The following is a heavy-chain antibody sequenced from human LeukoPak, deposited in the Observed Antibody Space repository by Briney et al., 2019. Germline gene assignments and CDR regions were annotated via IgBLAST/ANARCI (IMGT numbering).Heavy chain of an antibody. V-gene: IGHV4-4*02. D-gene: IGHD2-15*01. J-gene: IGHJ2*01. CDR2: IHHSGSA. Sequence: SGTLSLTCAVSGGSISSSNWWSWVRQPPGKGLEWIAEIHHSGSANYNPSLKSRVTISGDKSKNQFSLRLSSVTAADTAIYYCARRSEAGWYFDLWGRGTLVTVSS. CDR3: ARRSEAGWYFDL. CDR1: GGSISSSNW.